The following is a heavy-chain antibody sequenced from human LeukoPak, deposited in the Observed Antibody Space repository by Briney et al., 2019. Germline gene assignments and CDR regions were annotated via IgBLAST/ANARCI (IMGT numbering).Heavy chain of an antibody. Sequence: GGSLRLSCAASAFTFSSYDMTWARHAPGKGLEWVSALRSSGGSTDYADSVKGRFTISRDNSKNILYLQMNSLRAEDTAVYYCASKIGYCSSVSCYLDYWGQGTLVTVSS. J-gene: IGHJ4*02. D-gene: IGHD2-15*01. V-gene: IGHV3-23*01. CDR3: ASKIGYCSSVSCYLDY. CDR1: AFTFSSYD. CDR2: LRSSGGST.